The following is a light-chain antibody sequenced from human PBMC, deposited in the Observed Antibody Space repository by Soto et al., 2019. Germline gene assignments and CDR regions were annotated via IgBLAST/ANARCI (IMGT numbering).Light chain of an antibody. CDR3: SSYTSSSTLV. CDR1: SSDVGAYNF. V-gene: IGLV2-14*01. Sequence: QSLLTQPASVSGSPGQSISISCTGTSSDVGAYNFVSWYQQHPGKAPKLMIYEVSNRPSGVSNRFSGSKSGNTASLTISGLQAEDEADYYCSSYTSSSTLVFGSGTRSPS. CDR2: EVS. J-gene: IGLJ1*01.